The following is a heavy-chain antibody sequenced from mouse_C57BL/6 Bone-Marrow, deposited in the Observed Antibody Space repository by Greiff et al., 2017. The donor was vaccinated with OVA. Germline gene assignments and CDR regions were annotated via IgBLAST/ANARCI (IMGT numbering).Heavy chain of an antibody. CDR3: ARGGYVLTFDY. D-gene: IGHD2-14*01. Sequence: VQLQQSGPELVKPGASVKISCKASGYTFTDYYMNWVKQSHGKSLEWIGDINPNNGGTSYNQKFKGKATLTVDKSSSTAYMELRSLTSEDSAVYYCARGGYVLTFDYWGQGTTLTVSS. J-gene: IGHJ2*01. V-gene: IGHV1-26*01. CDR1: GYTFTDYY. CDR2: INPNNGGT.